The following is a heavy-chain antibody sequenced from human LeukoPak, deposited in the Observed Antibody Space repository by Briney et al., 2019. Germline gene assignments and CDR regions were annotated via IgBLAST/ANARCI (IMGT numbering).Heavy chain of an antibody. D-gene: IGHD4/OR15-4a*01. Sequence: PGGSLRLSCAASGFTFGTYPMSWVRQAPGKGLDWVSAISDSGDNKQYADSVKGRFTISRDNSKNTLYLQMNNLRAEDTAVYYCARRAGAYSHPYDYWGQGTLVTVSS. CDR2: ISDSGDNK. CDR3: ARRAGAYSHPYDY. J-gene: IGHJ4*02. V-gene: IGHV3-23*01. CDR1: GFTFGTYP.